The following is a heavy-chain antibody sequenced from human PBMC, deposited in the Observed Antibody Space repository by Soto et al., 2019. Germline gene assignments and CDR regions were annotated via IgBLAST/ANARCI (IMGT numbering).Heavy chain of an antibody. V-gene: IGHV3-74*01. J-gene: IGHJ4*02. CDR1: GFTFSNYW. CDR3: SREPLGIAGL. Sequence: EVQLVESGGGLVQSGGSLRLSCAASGFTFSNYWMHWVRQAPVKGLVWVSRINYDGTATTYADSVKGRFTISRDNAKNTVYLQMNSLRGDDTAVYYCSREPLGIAGLWGQGTLVTVSS. D-gene: IGHD6-13*01. CDR2: INYDGTAT.